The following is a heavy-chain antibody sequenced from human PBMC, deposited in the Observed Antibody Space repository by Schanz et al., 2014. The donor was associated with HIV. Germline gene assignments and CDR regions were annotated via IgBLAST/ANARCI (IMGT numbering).Heavy chain of an antibody. V-gene: IGHV1-8*02. CDR3: ARARAKIEGRPVGNWFDP. CDR2: MNPNSGHT. CDR1: GDTFTGDF. Sequence: QVQLVQSGAEMKKPGASVKVSCKASGDTFTGDFMHWVRQATGQGLEWMGWMNPNSGHTGYAQKFQGRVDMTRTTSISTAYMELRGLTSEDTAVYFCARARAKIEGRPVGNWFDPWGQGTLVTVSS. D-gene: IGHD6-6*01. J-gene: IGHJ5*02.